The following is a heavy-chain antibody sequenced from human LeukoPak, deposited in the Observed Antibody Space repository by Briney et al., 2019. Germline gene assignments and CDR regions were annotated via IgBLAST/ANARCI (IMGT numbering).Heavy chain of an antibody. CDR3: ARGSLGYYDSSGYLPGRAFDI. Sequence: SETLSLTCTVSGGSISSSSYYWGWIRQPPGKGLEWIGSIYYSGSTYYNPSLKSRVTISVDASKNQFSLKLSSVTAADTAVYYCARGSLGYYDSSGYLPGRAFDIWGQGTMVTVSS. CDR2: IYYSGST. J-gene: IGHJ3*02. CDR1: GGSISSSSYY. D-gene: IGHD3-22*01. V-gene: IGHV4-39*07.